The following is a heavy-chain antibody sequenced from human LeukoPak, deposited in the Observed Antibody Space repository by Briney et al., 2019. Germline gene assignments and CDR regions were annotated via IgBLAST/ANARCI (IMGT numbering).Heavy chain of an antibody. J-gene: IGHJ3*02. CDR3: ARDNWLSGSSSLDAFDI. CDR2: IYTSGST. CDR1: GGSISSYY. D-gene: IGHD6-6*01. V-gene: IGHV4-4*07. Sequence: QPSETLSLTCTVSGGSISSYYWSWIRQPAGKGLEWIGRIYTSGSTNYNPSLKSRVTMSVDTSKNQFSLKLSSVTAADTAVYYCARDNWLSGSSSLDAFDIWGQGTMVTVSS.